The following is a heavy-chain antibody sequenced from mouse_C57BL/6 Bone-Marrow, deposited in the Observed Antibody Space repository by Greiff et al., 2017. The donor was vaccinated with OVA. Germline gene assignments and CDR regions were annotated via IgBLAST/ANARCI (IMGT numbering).Heavy chain of an antibody. Sequence: QVQLQQPGAELVKPGASVKLSCKASGYTFTSYWMHWVKQRPGQGLEWIGMIHPNSGSTNYNEKFKSKATLTVDKSSSTAYMQFSSLTSEDSAVYYGARRTTVVATEAMDYWGQGTSVTVSS. CDR3: ARRTTVVATEAMDY. CDR1: GYTFTSYW. V-gene: IGHV1-64*01. D-gene: IGHD1-1*01. J-gene: IGHJ4*01. CDR2: IHPNSGST.